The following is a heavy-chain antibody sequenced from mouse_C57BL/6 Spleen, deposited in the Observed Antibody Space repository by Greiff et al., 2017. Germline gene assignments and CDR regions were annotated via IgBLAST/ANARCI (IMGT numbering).Heavy chain of an antibody. Sequence: QVQLQQSGAELVRPGTSVKVSCKASGYAFTNYLIEWVKQRPGQGLEWIGVINPGSGGTNYNEKFKGKATLTADESSSTAYMQLSSLTSEDSAVYYCARIGSNYEGFAYWGQGTLVTVSA. J-gene: IGHJ3*01. CDR2: INPGSGGT. CDR3: ARIGSNYEGFAY. CDR1: GYAFTNYL. D-gene: IGHD2-5*01. V-gene: IGHV1-54*01.